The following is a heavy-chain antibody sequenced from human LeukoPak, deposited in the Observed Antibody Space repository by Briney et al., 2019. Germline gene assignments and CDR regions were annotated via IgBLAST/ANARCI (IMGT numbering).Heavy chain of an antibody. J-gene: IGHJ6*02. CDR2: INHSGGT. CDR1: GGSFSGYS. D-gene: IGHD5-18*01. V-gene: IGHV4-34*01. CDR3: ARGERGYSYGKGGYYYGMDV. Sequence: SETLSLTCAVYGGSFSGYSWNWIRQPPVKGLEWIGEINHSGGTNYNPSLKSRVTISVDTSKNQFSLKLSSVTAADTAVYYCARGERGYSYGKGGYYYGMDVWGQGTTVTVSS.